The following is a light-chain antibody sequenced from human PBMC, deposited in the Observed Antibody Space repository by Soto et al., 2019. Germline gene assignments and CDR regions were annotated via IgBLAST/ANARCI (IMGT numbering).Light chain of an antibody. Sequence: EIVMTQSPATLSVSPGERATLSCRASQSVSRNLAWYQQKPGQDPRLLIFGASTRATGIPARFSGSGSGTEFTLTISSLQSEDFAVYYCQQYNNWPRTFGQGTKVEIK. CDR1: QSVSRN. CDR3: QQYNNWPRT. J-gene: IGKJ1*01. V-gene: IGKV3-15*01. CDR2: GAS.